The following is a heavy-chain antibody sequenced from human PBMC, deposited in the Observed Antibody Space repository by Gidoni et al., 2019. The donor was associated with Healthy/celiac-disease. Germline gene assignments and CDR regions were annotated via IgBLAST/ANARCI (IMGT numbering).Heavy chain of an antibody. J-gene: IGHJ6*02. CDR1: GFTFSSYG. D-gene: IGHD3-22*01. CDR2: ISYDGSNK. CDR3: ARGPFVTMIVVVNYGMDV. Sequence: QVQLVESGGGVVQPGRSLSLSCAASGFTFSSYGLHWVRQAPGKGLEWVAVISYDGSNKYYADSVKGRFTISRDNSKNTLYLQMNSLRAEDTAVYYCARGPFVTMIVVVNYGMDVWGQGTTVTVSS. V-gene: IGHV3-30*03.